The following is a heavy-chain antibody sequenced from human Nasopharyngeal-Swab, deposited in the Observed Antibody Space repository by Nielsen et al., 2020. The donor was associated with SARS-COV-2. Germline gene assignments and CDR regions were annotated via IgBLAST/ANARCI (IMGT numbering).Heavy chain of an antibody. D-gene: IGHD4/OR15-4a*01. Sequence: LRLSCTVSGGSISSGGYYWSWIRQHPGKGLEWIGYIYYSGSTYYNPSLKSRVTISVDTSKNQFSPKLSSVTAADTAVYYCARGLMVAHRSYFDYWGQGTLVTVSS. V-gene: IGHV4-31*03. J-gene: IGHJ4*02. CDR1: GGSISSGGYY. CDR3: ARGLMVAHRSYFDY. CDR2: IYYSGST.